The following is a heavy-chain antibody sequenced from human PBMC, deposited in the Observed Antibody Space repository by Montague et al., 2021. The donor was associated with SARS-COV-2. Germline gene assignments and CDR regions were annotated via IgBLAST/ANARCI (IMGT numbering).Heavy chain of an antibody. V-gene: IGHV4-59*01. CDR1: GGSISSDY. D-gene: IGHD5-24*01. Sequence: SETLSLTCSVSGGSISSDYWSWIRQSPGKGLEWIGYIYYRGTTNYNPSPKSRVTFSVDTSKNQFSLKLISVTAADTAVYFCAREDRWSWFDPWGQGVLVTVSS. CDR2: IYYRGTT. CDR3: AREDRWSWFDP. J-gene: IGHJ5*02.